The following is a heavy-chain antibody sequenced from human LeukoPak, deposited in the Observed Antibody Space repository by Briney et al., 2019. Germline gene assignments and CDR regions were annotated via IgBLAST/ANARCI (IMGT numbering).Heavy chain of an antibody. CDR1: GGSISSGGYY. J-gene: IGHJ4*02. CDR3: ASSPRGSGYYHGRFDY. V-gene: IGHV4-31*03. D-gene: IGHD3-22*01. Sequence: PSQTLSLTCTVSGGSISSGGYYWSWIRQHPGKGLEWIGHIYYSGSTYYNPSLKSRVTISVDTSKNQFSLKLSSVTAADTAVYYCASSPRGSGYYHGRFDYWGQGTLVTVSS. CDR2: IYYSGST.